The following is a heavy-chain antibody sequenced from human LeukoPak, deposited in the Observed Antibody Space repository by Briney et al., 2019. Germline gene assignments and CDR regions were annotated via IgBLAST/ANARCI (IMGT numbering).Heavy chain of an antibody. Sequence: SETLSLTCTVSGDSISRYYWSWIRQPPGRGLEWIAFIYYSGSTNYNPSLKRRVTISMDTSRNQFYLRLSSVTAADTAVYYCGRGGRGWLQAALPYYFDYWGQGTLVTVSS. V-gene: IGHV4-59*12. CDR3: GRGGRGWLQAALPYYFDY. CDR2: IYYSGST. D-gene: IGHD5-24*01. CDR1: GDSISRYY. J-gene: IGHJ4*02.